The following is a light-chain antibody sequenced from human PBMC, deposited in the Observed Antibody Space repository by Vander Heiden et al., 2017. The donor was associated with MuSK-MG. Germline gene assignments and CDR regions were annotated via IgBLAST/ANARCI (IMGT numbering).Light chain of an antibody. V-gene: IGKV3-20*01. CDR3: QQDGVFSYT. Sequence: EIVLTQSPGTLSLSPGERATLSCRASQSVDRYHFAWYQQRPGQAPRLLIYAASTRATGIPDRFSGSGSGTDFTLTITRLEPEDSAVYYCQQDGVFSYTFGQGTRLQIK. J-gene: IGKJ2*01. CDR1: QSVDRYH. CDR2: AAS.